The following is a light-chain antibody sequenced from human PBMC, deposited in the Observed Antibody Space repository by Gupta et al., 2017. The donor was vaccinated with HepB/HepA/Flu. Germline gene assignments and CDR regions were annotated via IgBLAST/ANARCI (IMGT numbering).Light chain of an antibody. CDR3: GTWDSSLSPGHYV. J-gene: IGLJ1*01. CDR1: SSNIGTNH. V-gene: IGLV1-51*01. CDR2: DTS. Sequence: QSLLTQPPSASAAPGQKVTISCSGSSSNIGTNHVSWYQQLPGTAPKLLIFDTSKPPSEIPGRFSGSRSGTSATLAITGLQTGDEADYYCGTWDSSLSPGHYVFGTGTKVTVL.